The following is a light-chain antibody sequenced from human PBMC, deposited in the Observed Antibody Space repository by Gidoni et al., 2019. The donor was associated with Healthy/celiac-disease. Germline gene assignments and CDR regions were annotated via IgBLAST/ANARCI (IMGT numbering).Light chain of an antibody. CDR3: QQLNSYPQT. CDR2: AAS. Sequence: DLQLTQSPSFLSASVGDRVTITSRASPGMSSDLAWYQQKPGQAPKRLIYAASSLQRGVPSRFSGSGSGTEFTLTISSLQPEDFATYYCQQLNSYPQTFGPGTKVDIK. J-gene: IGKJ3*01. CDR1: PGMSSD. V-gene: IGKV1-9*01.